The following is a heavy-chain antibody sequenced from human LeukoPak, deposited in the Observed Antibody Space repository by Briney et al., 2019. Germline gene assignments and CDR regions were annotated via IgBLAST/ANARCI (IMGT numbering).Heavy chain of an antibody. Sequence: SETLSLTRTVSGGSIGSNYWTWIRQPPGKGLEYIGYIYYTGATNYNPSLKSRVTISVDTSKNQFSLKTTSVTAADTAVYFCAKYGNSGWVIDNWGQGTLVTVSS. J-gene: IGHJ4*02. V-gene: IGHV4-59*08. CDR2: IYYTGAT. D-gene: IGHD6-19*01. CDR1: GGSIGSNY. CDR3: AKYGNSGWVIDN.